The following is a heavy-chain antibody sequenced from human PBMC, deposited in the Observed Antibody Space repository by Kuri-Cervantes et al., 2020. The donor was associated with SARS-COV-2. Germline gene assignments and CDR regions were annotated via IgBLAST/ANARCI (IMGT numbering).Heavy chain of an antibody. J-gene: IGHJ4*02. CDR3: ARVCSGGSCYRY. V-gene: IGHV3-30*04. Sequence: LSLTCAASGFTFSSYAMHWVRQAPGKGLEWVAVISYDGSNKYYADSVKGRFTISRDNSKNTLYLQMNSLRAEDTAVYYCARVCSGGSCYRYWGPGTPVHGAS. CDR2: ISYDGSNK. D-gene: IGHD2-15*01. CDR1: GFTFSSYA.